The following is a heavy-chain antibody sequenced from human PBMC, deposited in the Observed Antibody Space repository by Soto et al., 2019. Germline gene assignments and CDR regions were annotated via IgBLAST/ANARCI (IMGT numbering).Heavy chain of an antibody. V-gene: IGHV4-39*07. Sequence: QLRLQESGPGLVKPSETLSLTCTVSGDSISSKNYYWEWIRQPPGKGLEWIGRIYMSGITDYNPSLKSRVTMSVDTSKNQFSLKLSSVTAADTAVYYCARTAAKIPTPFDYWGQGTLVTVSS. CDR1: GDSISSKNYY. J-gene: IGHJ4*02. D-gene: IGHD6-25*01. CDR3: ARTAAKIPTPFDY. CDR2: IYMSGIT.